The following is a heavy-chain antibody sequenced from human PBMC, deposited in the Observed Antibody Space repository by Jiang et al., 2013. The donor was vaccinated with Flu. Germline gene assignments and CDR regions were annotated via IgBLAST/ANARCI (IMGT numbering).Heavy chain of an antibody. CDR1: GGSISSSSYY. CDR2: IYYSGST. J-gene: IGHJ4*02. Sequence: GSGLVKPSETLSLTCTVSGGSISSSSYYWGWIRQPPGKGLEWIGSIYYSGSTYYNPSLKSRVTISVDTSKNQFSLKLSSVTAADTAVYYCARRVAAAGYDSLVDYWGQGTLVTVSS. D-gene: IGHD6-13*01. CDR3: ARRVAAAGYDSLVDY. V-gene: IGHV4-39*07.